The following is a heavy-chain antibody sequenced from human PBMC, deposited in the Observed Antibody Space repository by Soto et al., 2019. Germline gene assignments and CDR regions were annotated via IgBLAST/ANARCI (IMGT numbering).Heavy chain of an antibody. CDR3: SRAGILTTPYYTDY. V-gene: IGHV3-72*01. J-gene: IGHJ4*02. CDR1: GFTFSDYY. Sequence: GGSLRLSCFASGFTFSDYYMDWVRQAPGKGLEWVGRVRNKVNSYTTEYAASVKGRFTVSRDDSRNSVYLQMNSLKTGDTAMYYCSRAGILTTPYYTDYWGLGTLVTVSS. CDR2: VRNKVNSYTT. D-gene: IGHD2-21*01.